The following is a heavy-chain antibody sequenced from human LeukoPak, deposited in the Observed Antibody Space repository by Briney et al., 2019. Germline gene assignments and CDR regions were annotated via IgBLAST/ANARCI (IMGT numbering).Heavy chain of an antibody. D-gene: IGHD1-1*01. CDR3: AQNPTVS. CDR1: GFAFSFYA. CDR2: IGGSSGNT. J-gene: IGHJ4*02. Sequence: GGSLRLSCAASGFAFSFYAMSWLRQPPGKGLEWVSAIGGSSGNTFYADSVKGRFTISRDNSKNTLYLQMNSLRAEDTAVYYCAQNPTVSWGQGTLVTVSS. V-gene: IGHV3-23*01.